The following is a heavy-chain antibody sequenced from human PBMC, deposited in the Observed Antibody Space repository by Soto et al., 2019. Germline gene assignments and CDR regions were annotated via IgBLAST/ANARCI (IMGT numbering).Heavy chain of an antibody. CDR2: INSDGSST. J-gene: IGHJ4*02. CDR3: ARDFEY. Sequence: EVQLVESGGGLVQPGGSLRLSCEASGFTFSTFWMHWVRQAPGKGLVWVSRINSDGSSTNYADSVKGRVTISRDNAKNTLYLQLNSLRPEDTAGYYCARDFEYWGQGTLVTASS. CDR1: GFTFSTFW. V-gene: IGHV3-74*01.